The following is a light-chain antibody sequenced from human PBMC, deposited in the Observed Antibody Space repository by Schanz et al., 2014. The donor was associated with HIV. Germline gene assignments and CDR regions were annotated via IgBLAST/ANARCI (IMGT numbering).Light chain of an antibody. CDR3: NSYVGNSVWV. CDR2: EVN. V-gene: IGLV2-8*01. J-gene: IGLJ3*02. CDR1: SSDIGGSKY. Sequence: QSALTQPPSASGSPGQSVTISCTGTSSDIGGSKYFSLDQQHPGKAPKLIIYEVNKRPSGVPDRFSGSRSGNTASLTVSGLQAEDEADYYCNSYVGNSVWVFGGGTKVTVL.